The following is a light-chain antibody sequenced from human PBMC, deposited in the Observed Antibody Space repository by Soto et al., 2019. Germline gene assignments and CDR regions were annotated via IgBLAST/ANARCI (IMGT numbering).Light chain of an antibody. J-gene: IGKJ1*01. CDR3: QQYNSFPT. CDR1: QSISSW. Sequence: DIQMTQSPSTLSASVGDRVTITCRASQSISSWLAWYQQKPGKAPKRLIYKASSLESGVPSRFSGSGSGTDFPLTISSLQPDDVATYYCQQYNSFPTFGQGTKVEIK. V-gene: IGKV1-5*03. CDR2: KAS.